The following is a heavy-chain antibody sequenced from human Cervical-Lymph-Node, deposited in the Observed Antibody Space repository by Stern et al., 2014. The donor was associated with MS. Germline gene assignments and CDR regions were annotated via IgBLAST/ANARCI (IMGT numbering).Heavy chain of an antibody. J-gene: IGHJ5*02. V-gene: IGHV3-21*01. CDR2: ISSNSTFR. Sequence: EVHLVESGGGLVKPGGSLRLSCAASGFTFSDFSMYWVRQAPGQGLEWVSSISSNSTFRHYADSVKGRFTISRDNAKDSLFLHMDSLRAEDTATYYCARRVGRSTVTTFDPWGQGTLVTVSS. CDR3: ARRVGRSTVTTFDP. D-gene: IGHD4-17*01. CDR1: GFTFSDFS.